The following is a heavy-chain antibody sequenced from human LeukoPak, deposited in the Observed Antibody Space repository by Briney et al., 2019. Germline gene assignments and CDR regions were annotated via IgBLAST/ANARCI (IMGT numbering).Heavy chain of an antibody. Sequence: ASVKVSCKASGYTFTSYYMHWVRQAPGQGLEWMGIINPSGGSTSYAQKFQGRVTMTRDTSTSTVYMELSSLRSEDTAVYYCAREVIVVVVAATALNYYYYYGMDVWGQGTTVTVSS. J-gene: IGHJ6*02. D-gene: IGHD2-15*01. CDR1: GYTFTSYY. V-gene: IGHV1-46*01. CDR2: INPSGGST. CDR3: AREVIVVVVAATALNYYYYYGMDV.